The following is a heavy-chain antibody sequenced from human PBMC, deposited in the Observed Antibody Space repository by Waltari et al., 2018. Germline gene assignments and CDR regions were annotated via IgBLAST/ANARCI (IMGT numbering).Heavy chain of an antibody. CDR3: ARFTQVAGSSLLDY. J-gene: IGHJ4*02. Sequence: QLQLQESGPGLVKPSETLSLTCTVPGGSSTSSLDYCGWIRQPPGKRFEWIGIINYSGTTYYNPSLKSQVTMSVDMSKNQFSLKLTSVTAADTAVYYCARFTQVAGSSLLDYRGQGTLVTVSS. D-gene: IGHD6-19*01. CDR1: GGSSTSSLDY. V-gene: IGHV4-39*01. CDR2: INYSGTT.